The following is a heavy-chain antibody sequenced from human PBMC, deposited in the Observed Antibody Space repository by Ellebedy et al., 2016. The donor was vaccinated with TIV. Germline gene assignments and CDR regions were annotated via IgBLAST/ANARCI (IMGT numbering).Heavy chain of an antibody. CDR2: ISSTANTI. V-gene: IGHV3-48*04. J-gene: IGHJ4*02. Sequence: PGGSLRLSCAASGFTFSTYTMTWVRQAPGKGLEWISYISSTANTIYYADSVTGRFTISRDNAKNSLYLQMNSLRAEDTAVYYCARDTLLPATTGLDYWGPGTLVTVSS. D-gene: IGHD3-10*01. CDR1: GFTFSTYT. CDR3: ARDTLLPATTGLDY.